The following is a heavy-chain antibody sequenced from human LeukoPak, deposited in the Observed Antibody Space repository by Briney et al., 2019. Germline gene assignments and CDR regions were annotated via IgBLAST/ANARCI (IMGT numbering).Heavy chain of an antibody. CDR3: ARGRFLEWLLYHPTFDY. Sequence: SVKVSCKASGGTFSSYAISWVRQTPGQGLEWMGGIIPIFGTANYAQKFQGRVTITADESTSTAYMELSSLRSEDTAVHYCARGRFLEWLLYHPTFDYWGQGTLVTVSS. CDR2: IIPIFGTA. V-gene: IGHV1-69*13. J-gene: IGHJ4*02. D-gene: IGHD3-3*01. CDR1: GGTFSSYA.